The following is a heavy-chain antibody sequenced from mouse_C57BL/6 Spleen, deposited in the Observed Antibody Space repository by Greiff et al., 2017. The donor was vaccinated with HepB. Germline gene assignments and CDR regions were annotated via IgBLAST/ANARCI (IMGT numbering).Heavy chain of an antibody. J-gene: IGHJ2*01. CDR1: GYTFTDYY. CDR3: ARGGLDY. V-gene: IGHV1-76*01. Sequence: QVHVKQSGAELVRPGASVKLSCKASGYTFTDYYIHWVKQRPGQGLEWIGMIYPGSGNTYYNQKFKGKATLTADTSSSTAYMQLSSLTSEDSAVCGCARGGLDYWGQGTTLTVSS. D-gene: IGHD3-3*01. CDR2: IYPGSGNT.